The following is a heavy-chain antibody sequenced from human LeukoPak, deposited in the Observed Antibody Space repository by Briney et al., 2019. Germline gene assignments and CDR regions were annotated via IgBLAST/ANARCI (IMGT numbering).Heavy chain of an antibody. D-gene: IGHD2-15*01. V-gene: IGHV3-30*18. Sequence: GGSLRLYCAASGFTFSSYGMHWVRQAPGKGLEWVAVISYDGSNKYYADSVKGRFTISRDNSKNTLYLQMNSLRAEDTAVYYCAKETDCSGGSCSFYYYYYGMDVWGKGTTVTVSS. CDR1: GFTFSSYG. J-gene: IGHJ6*04. CDR2: ISYDGSNK. CDR3: AKETDCSGGSCSFYYYYYGMDV.